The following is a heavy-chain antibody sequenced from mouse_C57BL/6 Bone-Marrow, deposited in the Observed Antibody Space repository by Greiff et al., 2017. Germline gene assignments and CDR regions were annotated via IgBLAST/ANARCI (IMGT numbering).Heavy chain of an antibody. D-gene: IGHD2-2*01. Sequence: QVQLMESGAELARPGASVKLSCKASGYTFTSYGISWVKQRTGQGLEWIGEIYPRSGNTYYNEKFKGKATLTADKSSSTAYMELRSLTSEDSAVYFCARGWLPDAMDYWGQGTSVTVSS. CDR3: ARGWLPDAMDY. CDR1: GYTFTSYG. V-gene: IGHV1-81*01. J-gene: IGHJ4*01. CDR2: IYPRSGNT.